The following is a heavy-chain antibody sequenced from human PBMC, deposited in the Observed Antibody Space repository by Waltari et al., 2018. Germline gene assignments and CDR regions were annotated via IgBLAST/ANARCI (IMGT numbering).Heavy chain of an antibody. CDR3: ARLGGYCGGDCYFDY. D-gene: IGHD2-21*01. J-gene: IGHJ4*02. CDR1: GGSISSYY. Sequence: QVQLQETGPGLVKPSETLSLTCTVSGGSISSYYWRWIRQPPGKGREWMGYIYYSGSTNYNPSLKSRVTISVDTSKNQFSLKLSSVTAADTAVYYCARLGGYCGGDCYFDYWGQGTLVTVSS. V-gene: IGHV4-59*08. CDR2: IYYSGST.